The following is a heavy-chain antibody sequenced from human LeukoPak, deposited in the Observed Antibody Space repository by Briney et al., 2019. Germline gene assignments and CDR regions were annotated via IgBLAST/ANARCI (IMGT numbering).Heavy chain of an antibody. CDR2: IRYDGSDK. V-gene: IGHV3-30*02. Sequence: GGSLRLSCAASGFTFSSYAMSWVRQAPGKGLEWVAFIRYDGSDKYYADSVKGRFTISRDNSKNTLYLQMSSLRAEDTALYYCAQYSYGDFWGQGTLVTVSS. CDR1: GFTFSSYA. J-gene: IGHJ4*02. D-gene: IGHD3-16*01. CDR3: AQYSYGDF.